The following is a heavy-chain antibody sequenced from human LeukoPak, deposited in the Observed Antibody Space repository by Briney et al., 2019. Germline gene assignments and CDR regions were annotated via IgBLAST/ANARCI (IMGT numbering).Heavy chain of an antibody. J-gene: IGHJ6*02. CDR1: GATFSSYA. CDR3: ARDPGYYYDSSGYYPTYYGMDV. CDR2: IIPIFGTA. V-gene: IGHV1-69*13. D-gene: IGHD3-22*01. Sequence: SVKVSCKASGATFSSYAISWVRQAPGQGLEWMGGIIPIFGTANYAQKFQGRVTITADESTSTAYMELSSLRSEDTAVYYCARDPGYYYDSSGYYPTYYGMDVWGQGTTVTVSS.